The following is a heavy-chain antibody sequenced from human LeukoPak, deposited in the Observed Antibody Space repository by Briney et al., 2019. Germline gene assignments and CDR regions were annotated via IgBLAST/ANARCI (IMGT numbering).Heavy chain of an antibody. D-gene: IGHD3-10*01. J-gene: IGHJ4*02. V-gene: IGHV3-30*18. Sequence: PGGSLRLSCAASGFTFSSYAMTWVRQAPGKGLEWVGFISYDGTNKYYSDSVRGRFTISRDNSKNTLYLEVSSLRPEDTAVYYCAKAQYHYGSGSSVDYWGQGTLVTVSS. CDR2: ISYDGTNK. CDR1: GFTFSSYA. CDR3: AKAQYHYGSGSSVDY.